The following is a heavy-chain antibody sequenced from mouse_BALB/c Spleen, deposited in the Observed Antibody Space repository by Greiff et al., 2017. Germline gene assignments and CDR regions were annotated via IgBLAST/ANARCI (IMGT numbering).Heavy chain of an antibody. J-gene: IGHJ4*01. CDR2: IYPGSGST. CDR1: GYTFTSYW. D-gene: IGHD2-3*01. V-gene: IGHV1S22*01. Sequence: LQQPGSELVRPGASVKLSCKASGYTFTSYWMHWVKQRPGQGLEWIGNIYPGSGSTNYDEKFKSKATLTVDTSSSTAYMQLSSLTSEDSAVYYCTRSDGYYKRGAMDYWGQGTSVTVSS. CDR3: TRSDGYYKRGAMDY.